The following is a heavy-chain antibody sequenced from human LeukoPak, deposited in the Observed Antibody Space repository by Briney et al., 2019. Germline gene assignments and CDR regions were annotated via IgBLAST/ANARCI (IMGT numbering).Heavy chain of an antibody. Sequence: PSETLSLTCSVSGGSISSSRYYWGWIRQPPGKGLEWIGTIYYSGSTYYNPSLKSRVTISVDTSKNQFSLKLSSVTAADTAVYYCARVPKYDSSGYYYGLGAFDIWGQGTMVTASS. CDR1: GGSISSSRYY. CDR3: ARVPKYDSSGYYYGLGAFDI. D-gene: IGHD3-22*01. V-gene: IGHV4-39*07. J-gene: IGHJ3*02. CDR2: IYYSGST.